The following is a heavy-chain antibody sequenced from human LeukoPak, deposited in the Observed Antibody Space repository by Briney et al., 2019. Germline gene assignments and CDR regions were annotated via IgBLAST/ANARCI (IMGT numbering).Heavy chain of an antibody. CDR1: GFTFSSYA. J-gene: IGHJ4*02. D-gene: IGHD4-17*01. CDR2: ISSSGGTI. V-gene: IGHV3-48*03. CDR3: ARGIDYGDYGF. Sequence: GGSLRLSCAASGFTFSSYAMSWVRQAPGKGLEWVSSISSSGGTIYYADSVRGRFTISRDNAKNSLYLQMNSLRAEDTAVYYCARGIDYGDYGFWGEGTLVSVPS.